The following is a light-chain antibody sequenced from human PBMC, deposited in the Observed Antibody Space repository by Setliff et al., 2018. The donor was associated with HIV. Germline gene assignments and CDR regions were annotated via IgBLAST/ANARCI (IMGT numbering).Light chain of an antibody. Sequence: QSALTQPASVSGSPGQSITISCTGTSSDVGGYNYVSWYQQHPGKAPKLMIYDVSNRPSGVSNRFSGSKSGNTASLTISGLQAEDEADYYCGSYTSSSTLEVFGIGTKVTVL. J-gene: IGLJ1*01. CDR2: DVS. CDR3: GSYTSSSTLEV. CDR1: SSDVGGYNY. V-gene: IGLV2-14*03.